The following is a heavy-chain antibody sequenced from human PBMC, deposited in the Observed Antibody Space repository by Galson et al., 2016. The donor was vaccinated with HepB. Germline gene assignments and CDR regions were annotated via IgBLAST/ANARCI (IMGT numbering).Heavy chain of an antibody. CDR1: GFTFGDYA. CDR3: AREGFFYCSGGHCFSDILDI. Sequence: SLRLSCAVSGFTFGDYAMSWFRQAPGKGLEWIAFIRSEAHGGTTEYAASVKGRFTVSRDDSESIAYLQVNSLKTEDTAVYYCAREGFFYCSGGHCFSDILDIWGQGTFVTVSS. CDR2: IRSEAHGGTT. J-gene: IGHJ3*02. V-gene: IGHV3-49*03. D-gene: IGHD2-15*01.